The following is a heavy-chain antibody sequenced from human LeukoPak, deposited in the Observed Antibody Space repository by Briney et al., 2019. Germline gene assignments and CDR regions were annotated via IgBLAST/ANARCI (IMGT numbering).Heavy chain of an antibody. CDR1: GGSISSYY. D-gene: IGHD4-23*01. Sequence: SETLSLTCTVSGGSISSYYWSWIRQPPGKGLEWIGYIYYGRSTNYNPSLKSRVTISVDTSKNQFSLKLSSVTAADTAVYYCARAPTTVVTPRFGFDPWGQGTLVTVSS. V-gene: IGHV4-59*01. J-gene: IGHJ5*02. CDR2: IYYGRST. CDR3: ARAPTTVVTPRFGFDP.